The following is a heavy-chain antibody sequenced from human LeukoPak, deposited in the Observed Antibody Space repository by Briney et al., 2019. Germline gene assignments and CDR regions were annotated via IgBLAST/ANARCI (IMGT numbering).Heavy chain of an antibody. CDR1: GFTVSSNY. CDR2: IYSGGST. D-gene: IGHD3/OR15-3a*01. J-gene: IGHJ6*02. CDR3: ARVGLDSKDYYYYGMDV. Sequence: GGSLRLSCTASGFTVSSNYMSWVRQAPGKGLEWVSVIYSGGSTYYADSVKGRFTISRDNSKNTLYLQMNSLRAEDTAVYYCARVGLDSKDYYYYGMDVWGQGTTVTVSS. V-gene: IGHV3-53*01.